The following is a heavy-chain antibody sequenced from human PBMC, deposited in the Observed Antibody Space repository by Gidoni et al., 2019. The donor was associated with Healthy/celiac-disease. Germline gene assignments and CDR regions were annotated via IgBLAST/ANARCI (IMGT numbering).Heavy chain of an antibody. D-gene: IGHD3-10*01. CDR1: GYTFTSYA. CDR2: SNTNTGNP. CDR3: ARDKPGPRLLWFGEVSQEGYYYGMDV. Sequence: QVQLVQSGSELKKPGASVKVSCKASGYTFTSYAMNWVRQAPGQGLEWMGWSNTNTGNPTYAQGFTGRFVFSLDTSVSTAYLQICSLKAEDTAVYYCARDKPGPRLLWFGEVSQEGYYYGMDVWGQGTTVTVSS. J-gene: IGHJ6*02. V-gene: IGHV7-4-1*01.